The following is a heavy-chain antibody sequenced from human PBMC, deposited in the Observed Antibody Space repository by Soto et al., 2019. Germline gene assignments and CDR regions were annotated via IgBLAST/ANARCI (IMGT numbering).Heavy chain of an antibody. CDR2: IYYSGST. J-gene: IGHJ4*02. V-gene: IGHV4-30-4*02. D-gene: IGHD3-9*01. CDR1: GGSISSGDYY. Sequence: SDTLSLTCTVSGGSISSGDYYWSWIRQPPGKGLEWIGYIYYSGSTYYNPSLKSRVTISVDTSKNQFSLKLSSVTAADTAVYYCARGFDILTGYPTPFDYWGQGTLVTVSS. CDR3: ARGFDILTGYPTPFDY.